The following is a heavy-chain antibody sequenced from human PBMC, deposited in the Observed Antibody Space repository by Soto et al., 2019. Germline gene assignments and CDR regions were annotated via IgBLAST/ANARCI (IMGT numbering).Heavy chain of an antibody. CDR2: IFFLGST. D-gene: IGHD6-13*01. J-gene: IGHJ4*02. CDR3: ERQFSPAAAEYYFDH. CDR1: GGSIGNSTYY. Sequence: AETLSLTCTVTGGSIGNSTYYWNWIRHLPGKGREWIGYIFFLGSTNYNPSLKSRVTISVDTSKNQFSLKLRSVTTTDTAVYYCERQFSPAAAEYYFDHWGQGTPVTVSS. V-gene: IGHV4-61*01.